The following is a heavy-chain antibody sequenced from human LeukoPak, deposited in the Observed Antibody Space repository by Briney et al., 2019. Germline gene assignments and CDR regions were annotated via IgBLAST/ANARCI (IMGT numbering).Heavy chain of an antibody. CDR3: ARDGYYDFWSGYYPYYFDY. Sequence: ASVKVSCKASGGTFSSYAISWVRQAPGQGLEWMGGIIPIFGTANYAQKFQGRVTTTAHESTSTAYMELSSLRSEDTAVYYCARDGYYDFWSGYYPYYFDYWGQGTLVTVSS. V-gene: IGHV1-69*13. CDR1: GGTFSSYA. D-gene: IGHD3-3*01. CDR2: IIPIFGTA. J-gene: IGHJ4*02.